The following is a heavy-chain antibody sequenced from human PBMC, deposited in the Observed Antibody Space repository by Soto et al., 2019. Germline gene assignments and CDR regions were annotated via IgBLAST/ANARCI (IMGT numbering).Heavy chain of an antibody. D-gene: IGHD6-19*01. Sequence: DVQLLESGGGLVQPGGSLRLSCAASGFTFRNYDMSWVRQAPRKGLEWVSVINTSGGNTYYADSVQGRFTLSRDNSKDTLYLQMNSLRAEDTAIYYCAEGGWLDSWGQGTLVTVSS. J-gene: IGHJ4*02. CDR2: INTSGGNT. CDR1: GFTFRNYD. V-gene: IGHV3-23*01. CDR3: AEGGWLDS.